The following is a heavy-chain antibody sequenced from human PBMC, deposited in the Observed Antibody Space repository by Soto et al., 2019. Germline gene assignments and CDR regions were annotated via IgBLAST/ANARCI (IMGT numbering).Heavy chain of an antibody. CDR2: INAGNGNT. J-gene: IGHJ4*02. Sequence: ASVKVSCKASGYTFTSYSMHWVRQAPGQRLEWMGWINAGNGNTKYSQKFQGRVTITRDTSASTAYMELSSLRSEDTAVYYCARGVGLYSNYDYWGQGTLVTVSS. CDR1: GYTFTSYS. D-gene: IGHD2-2*02. CDR3: ARGVGLYSNYDY. V-gene: IGHV1-3*01.